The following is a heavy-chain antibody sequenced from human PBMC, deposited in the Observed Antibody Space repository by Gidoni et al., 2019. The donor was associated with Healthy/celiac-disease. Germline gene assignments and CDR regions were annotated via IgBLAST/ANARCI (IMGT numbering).Heavy chain of an antibody. CDR1: GGSISSYY. V-gene: IGHV4-59*01. CDR2: IYYSGST. J-gene: IGHJ4*02. D-gene: IGHD6-19*01. CDR3: ARISHSSGWYFDY. Sequence: QVQLQESGPGLVKPSEALSLTCTVSGGSISSYYWSWIRQPPGKGLEWIGYIYYSGSTNYNPSLKSRVTISVDTSKNQFSLKLSSVTAADTAVYYCARISHSSGWYFDYWGQGTLVTVSS.